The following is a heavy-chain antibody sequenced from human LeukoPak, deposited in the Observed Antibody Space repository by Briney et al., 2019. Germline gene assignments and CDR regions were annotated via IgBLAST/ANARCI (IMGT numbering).Heavy chain of an antibody. Sequence: XAASGFTFSXYXXXXVXQAPGXXXXXXAVISYDGSNKYYADSVKGRFTISRDNSKNTLYLQMNSLRAEDTAVYYCARDFGGQWELLPFYWGQGTLVTVSS. CDR2: ISYDGSNK. CDR1: GFTFSXYX. D-gene: IGHD1-26*01. CDR3: ARDFGGQWELLPFY. V-gene: IGHV3-30-3*01. J-gene: IGHJ4*02.